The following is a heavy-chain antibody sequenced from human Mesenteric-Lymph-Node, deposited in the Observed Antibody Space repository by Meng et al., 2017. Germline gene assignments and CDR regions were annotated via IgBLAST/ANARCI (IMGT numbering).Heavy chain of an antibody. Sequence: GESLKISCAASGFTFGRYWMHWVRQAPGKGLVWVSRINTDGSDTSYADSVKGRFTISRDNAKNTLYLQMNSLRAEDTAVYYCVTDRYVCSGGSCYSDYFDYWGQGTLVTVSS. CDR2: INTDGSDT. CDR3: VTDRYVCSGGSCYSDYFDY. D-gene: IGHD2-15*01. CDR1: GFTFGRYW. J-gene: IGHJ4*02. V-gene: IGHV3-74*01.